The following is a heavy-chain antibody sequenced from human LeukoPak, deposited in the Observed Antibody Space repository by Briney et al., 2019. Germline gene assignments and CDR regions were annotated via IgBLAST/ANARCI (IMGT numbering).Heavy chain of an antibody. CDR3: ARESSDYGDYDYAFDI. J-gene: IGHJ3*02. Sequence: QTGGSLRLSCAASGFTFSSYAMHWVRQAPGKGLEYVSAISSNGGSTYYANSVKGRFTISRDNSKNTLYLQMGSLRAEDMAVYYCARESSDYGDYDYAFDIWGQGTMVTVSS. V-gene: IGHV3-64*01. D-gene: IGHD4-17*01. CDR2: ISSNGGST. CDR1: GFTFSSYA.